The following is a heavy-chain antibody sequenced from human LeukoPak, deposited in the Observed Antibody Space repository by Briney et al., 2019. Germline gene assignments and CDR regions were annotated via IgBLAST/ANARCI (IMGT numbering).Heavy chain of an antibody. V-gene: IGHV4-59*08. Sequence: PSETLSLTCTVSGGSMSNYYWSWIRQPPGGGMEWIGYIYFSGSCNYNPSLKSRVTMSVDTSKNQYSLTLSSVTAADTAAYYCARVGSGDYGGYFDYWGQGTLVTVSS. CDR1: GGSMSNYY. D-gene: IGHD4-23*01. CDR2: IYFSGSC. CDR3: ARVGSGDYGGYFDY. J-gene: IGHJ4*02.